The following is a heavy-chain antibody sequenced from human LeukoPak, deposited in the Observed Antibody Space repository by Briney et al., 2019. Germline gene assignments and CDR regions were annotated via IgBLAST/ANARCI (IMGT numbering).Heavy chain of an antibody. J-gene: IGHJ3*02. CDR1: GYTFTSYD. D-gene: IGHD6-25*01. CDR2: MNSNSGNT. CDR3: ARGSWAAGDAFDI. V-gene: IGHV1-8*02. Sequence: ASVKVSCKASGYTFTSYDINWVRQATGQGLEWMGWMNSNSGNTGYAQKFQGRVTMTRNTSISTAYMELSSLRSEDTAVYYCARGSWAAGDAFDIWGQGTMVTVSS.